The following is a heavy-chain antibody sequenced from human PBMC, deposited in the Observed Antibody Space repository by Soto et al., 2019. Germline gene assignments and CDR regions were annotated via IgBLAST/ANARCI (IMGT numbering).Heavy chain of an antibody. Sequence: TSETLSLTCAVSSGSISSSNWWSWVRQPPGKGLEWIGEIYHSGSTNYNPSLKSRVTISVDKSKNQFSLKLSSVTAADTAVYYCARVAPRTYSNYHYFHYWGQGTLVTVSS. V-gene: IGHV4-4*02. CDR2: IYHSGST. J-gene: IGHJ4*02. CDR3: ARVAPRTYSNYHYFHY. D-gene: IGHD4-4*01. CDR1: SGSISSSNW.